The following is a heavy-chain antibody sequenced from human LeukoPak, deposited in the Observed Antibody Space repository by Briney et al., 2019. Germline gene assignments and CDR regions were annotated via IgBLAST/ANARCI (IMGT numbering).Heavy chain of an antibody. CDR1: GYTFTSYA. Sequence: ASVKVSCKASGYTFTSYATHWVRQAPGQRLEWMGWINAGNGNTKYSQKFQGRVTITRDTSASTAYMELSSLRSEDTAVYYCARDGSGSYPLNYYYGMDVWGQGTTVTVSS. D-gene: IGHD1-26*01. J-gene: IGHJ6*02. CDR2: INAGNGNT. V-gene: IGHV1-3*01. CDR3: ARDGSGSYPLNYYYGMDV.